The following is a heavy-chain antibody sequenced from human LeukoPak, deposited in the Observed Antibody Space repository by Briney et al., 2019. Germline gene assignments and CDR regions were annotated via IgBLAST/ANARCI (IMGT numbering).Heavy chain of an antibody. CDR1: GYTFTGYY. Sequence: ASVKVSCKASGYTFTGYYMHWVRHAPGQGLEWMGWINPNSGGTNYAQKFQGRVTMTRDTSISTAYMELSRLRSDDTAVYYCARDPAMVRGVILPIYWGQGTLVTVSS. D-gene: IGHD3-10*01. V-gene: IGHV1-2*02. CDR2: INPNSGGT. CDR3: ARDPAMVRGVILPIY. J-gene: IGHJ4*02.